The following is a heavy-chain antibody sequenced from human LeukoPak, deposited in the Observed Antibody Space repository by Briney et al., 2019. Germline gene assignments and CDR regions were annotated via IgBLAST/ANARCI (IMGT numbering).Heavy chain of an antibody. D-gene: IGHD3-10*01. CDR3: AKGHYYGSGSIHRIYYGMDV. Sequence: GRSLRLSCAASGFTYDDYAMHWVRQAPGKGLEWVSSISWNSDSIGYADSVKGRFTISRDNAKNSLYLEMNSLRDEDTALYYCAKGHYYGSGSIHRIYYGMDVWGQGTTVTVSS. CDR2: ISWNSDSI. CDR1: GFTYDDYA. V-gene: IGHV3-9*01. J-gene: IGHJ6*02.